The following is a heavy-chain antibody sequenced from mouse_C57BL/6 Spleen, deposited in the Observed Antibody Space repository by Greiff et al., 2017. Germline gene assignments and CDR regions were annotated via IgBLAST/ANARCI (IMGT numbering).Heavy chain of an antibody. V-gene: IGHV5-6*01. D-gene: IGHD1-1*01. CDR2: ISSGGSYT. J-gene: IGHJ2*01. CDR1: GFTFSSYG. CDR3: ARDYYGSRLYFDY. Sequence: EVHLVESGGDLVKPGGSLKLSCAASGFTFSSYGMSWVRQTPDKRLEWVATISSGGSYTYYPDSVKGRFTISRDNAKNTLYLQMSSLKAEDTAMYYCARDYYGSRLYFDYWGQGTTRTVSS.